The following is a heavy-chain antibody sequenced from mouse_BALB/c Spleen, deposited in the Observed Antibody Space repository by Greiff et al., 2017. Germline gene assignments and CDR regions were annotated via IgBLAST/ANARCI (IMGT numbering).Heavy chain of an antibody. CDR1: GYTFTEYT. D-gene: IGHD1-1*01. CDR3: ARWTTVVALLRYFDV. Sequence: VQLKQSGPELVKPGASVKISCKTSGYTFTEYTMHWVKQSHGKSLEWIGGINPNNGGTSYNQKFKGKATLTVDKSSSTAYMELRSLTSEDSAVYYCARWTTVVALLRYFDVWGAGTTVTVSS. V-gene: IGHV1-18*01. J-gene: IGHJ1*01. CDR2: INPNNGGT.